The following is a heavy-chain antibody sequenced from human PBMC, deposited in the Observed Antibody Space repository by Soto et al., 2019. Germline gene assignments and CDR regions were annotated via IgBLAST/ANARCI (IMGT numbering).Heavy chain of an antibody. CDR1: GYTFTGYY. D-gene: IGHD3-22*01. J-gene: IGHJ4*02. CDR3: ASEGNYYDSSGYYYAPDY. Sequence: ASVKVSCKASGYTFTGYYMHWLRQAPGQGLEWMGWINPNSGGTNYAQKFQGRVTMTRDTSISTAYMELSRLRSDETAVYYCASEGNYYDSSGYYYAPDYWGQGTMVTVSS. CDR2: INPNSGGT. V-gene: IGHV1-2*02.